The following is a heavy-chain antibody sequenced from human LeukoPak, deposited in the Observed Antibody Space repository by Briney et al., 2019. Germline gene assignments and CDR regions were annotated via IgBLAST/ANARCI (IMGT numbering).Heavy chain of an antibody. J-gene: IGHJ6*03. V-gene: IGHV3-7*01. Sequence: GGSLRLSCAASGFTFSSYAMSWVRQAPGKGLEWVANIKQDGSEKYYVDSVKGRFTISRDNAKNSLYLQMNSLRAEDTAVYYCERAFYYMDVWGKGTTVTVSS. CDR1: GFTFSSYA. CDR3: ERAFYYMDV. CDR2: IKQDGSEK.